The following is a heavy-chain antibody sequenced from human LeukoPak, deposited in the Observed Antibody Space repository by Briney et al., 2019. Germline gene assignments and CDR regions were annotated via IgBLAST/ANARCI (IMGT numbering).Heavy chain of an antibody. CDR3: AKDTWLAY. J-gene: IGHJ4*02. CDR1: GGSVSSDNYY. D-gene: IGHD3-10*01. V-gene: IGHV4-61*01. CDR2: IYYSGST. Sequence: SETLSLTCTVSGGSVSSDNYYWSWIRQPPGKGLEWIGYIYYSGSTNYNPSLKSRVTISVDTSKNQFSLKLSSATAADTAVYYCAKDTWLAYWGQGTLVTVSS.